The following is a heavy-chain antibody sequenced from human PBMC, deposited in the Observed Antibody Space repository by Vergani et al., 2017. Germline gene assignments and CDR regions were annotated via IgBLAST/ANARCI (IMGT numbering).Heavy chain of an antibody. CDR2: ISPVFGLL. Sequence: QVQLVQSGAEMKKPVSSVKVSCKASGGTLSSYALNWVRQAPGQGLEWMGKISPVFGLLKKARRFQGRLTLVADESSTTAYMELSSLRSDDTAVYYCARGLGAAGGHDAFNIWGRGTLVTVSS. CDR3: ARGLGAAGGHDAFNI. CDR1: GGTLSSYA. D-gene: IGHD6-13*01. V-gene: IGHV1-69*13. J-gene: IGHJ3*02.